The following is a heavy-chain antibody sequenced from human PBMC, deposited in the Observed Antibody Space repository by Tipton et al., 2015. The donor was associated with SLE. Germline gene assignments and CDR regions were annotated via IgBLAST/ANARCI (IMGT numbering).Heavy chain of an antibody. J-gene: IGHJ3*02. Sequence: TLSLTCTVSGGSISSGGYYWSWIRQPPGKGLEWIGHIYYSGSTNYNPSLKSRVTISVDTSKNQFSLKLSSVTAADTAVYYCARERVYSSSRRFFDIWGQGTMVTVSS. V-gene: IGHV4-61*08. CDR1: GGSISSGGYY. CDR2: IYYSGST. D-gene: IGHD6-6*01. CDR3: ARERVYSSSRRFFDI.